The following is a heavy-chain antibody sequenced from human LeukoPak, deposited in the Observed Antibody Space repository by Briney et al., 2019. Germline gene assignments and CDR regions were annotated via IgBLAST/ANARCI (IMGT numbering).Heavy chain of an antibody. V-gene: IGHV3-7*01. CDR1: GFTFSSYS. CDR2: IKQEGSEK. Sequence: GGSLRLSCAASGFTFSSYSMNWVRQAPGKGLEWVANIKQEGSEKYYVDSVKGRFTTSRDNAKNSLYLQMNSLRAEDTAVYYCARDRYNSLGIDIWGQGTMVTVSS. J-gene: IGHJ3*02. CDR3: ARDRYNSLGIDI. D-gene: IGHD6-13*01.